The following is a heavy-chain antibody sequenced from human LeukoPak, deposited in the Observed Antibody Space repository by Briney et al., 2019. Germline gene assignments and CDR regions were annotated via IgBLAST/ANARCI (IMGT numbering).Heavy chain of an antibody. CDR1: GYTFTSHA. V-gene: IGHV1-3*01. D-gene: IGHD2-21*01. Sequence: VASVKVSCKASGYTFTSHAMHWVRQAPGQRLECMGWINAGNGNTKYPQKFQDRVTITRDTSASTAYMELSSLRSEDTAVYYCARGFYSNGIGDYWGQGTLVTVSS. CDR2: INAGNGNT. J-gene: IGHJ4*02. CDR3: ARGFYSNGIGDY.